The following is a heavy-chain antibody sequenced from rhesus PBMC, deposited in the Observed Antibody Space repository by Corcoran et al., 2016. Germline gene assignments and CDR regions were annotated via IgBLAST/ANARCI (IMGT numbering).Heavy chain of an antibody. D-gene: IGHD6-25*01. V-gene: IGHV4-93*02. CDR1: GGSISSSNW. CDR3: ASPGYSGNWIGGSRNYGLDS. CDR2: IYGSWGNT. J-gene: IGHJ6*01. Sequence: QVQLQESGPAVVKPSETLSLTCAVSGGSISSSNWWSWIRQSPGKGLEWIGGIYGSWGNTRTTPSPKGRVTISIDTSKSQFSLKRSTVTAADPTVYYCASPGYSGNWIGGSRNYGLDSWGQGVVVTVSS.